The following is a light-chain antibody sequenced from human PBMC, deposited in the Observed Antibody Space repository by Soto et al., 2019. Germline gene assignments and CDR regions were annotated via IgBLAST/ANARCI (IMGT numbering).Light chain of an antibody. CDR2: EVT. V-gene: IGLV2-14*01. J-gene: IGLJ1*01. CDR1: SSDVGGYNY. CDR3: SSYTNSDSLVV. Sequence: QSVLTQPASVSVSPGQSITSSCNRSSSDVGGYNYVYWYQQHPDNAPKLIIYEVTNRPSGDSNRFSASKSADTASLTISGLQAEDEAYYYCSSYTNSDSLVVFGTGTKVTVL.